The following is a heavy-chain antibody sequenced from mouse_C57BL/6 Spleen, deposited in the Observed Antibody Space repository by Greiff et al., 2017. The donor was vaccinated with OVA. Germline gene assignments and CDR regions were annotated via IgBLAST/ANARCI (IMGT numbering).Heavy chain of an antibody. CDR1: GFTITDYY. CDR2: IDPEDGET. V-gene: IGHV14-2*01. J-gene: IGHJ4*01. D-gene: IGHD1-1*01. Sequence: VQLKQSGAELVKPGASVKLSCTASGFTITDYYMHWVKQRTEQGLEWIGRIDPEDGETKYAPKFQGKATITADTSSNTAYLQLSSLTSEDTAVYYCARSGVVATEYYAMDYWGQGTSVTVSS. CDR3: ARSGVVATEYYAMDY.